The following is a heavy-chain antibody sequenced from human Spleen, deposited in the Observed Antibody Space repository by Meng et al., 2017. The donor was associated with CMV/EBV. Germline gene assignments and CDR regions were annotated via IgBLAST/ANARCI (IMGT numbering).Heavy chain of an antibody. CDR3: ARAPSCLDV. V-gene: IGHV1-2*02. J-gene: IGHJ6*02. CDR1: GYTFTGFY. D-gene: IGHD2-21*01. Sequence: ASVKVSCKASGYTFTGFYIHWVRQAPGQGLEWMGWINPDSGGTNYAQKFQGRVTMTRDTSISTAYMEVNRLTSDHTAVYYCARAPSCLDVWGQGTTVTVSS. CDR2: INPDSGGT.